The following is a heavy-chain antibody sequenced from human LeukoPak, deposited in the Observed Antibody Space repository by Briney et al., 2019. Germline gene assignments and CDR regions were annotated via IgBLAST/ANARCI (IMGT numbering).Heavy chain of an antibody. D-gene: IGHD2-2*01. CDR2: ISSSSSTI. V-gene: IGHV3-48*02. CDR3: ARDLRGYCSSTNCFVLDY. CDR1: GFTFSSYS. Sequence: QPGGSLRLSCAASGFTFSSYSINWVRQAPGKGLEWVSYISSSSSTIYYADSVKGRFTISRDNAKNSAYLQMYSLRDEDTAVYYCARDLRGYCSSTNCFVLDYWGQGTLVTVSS. J-gene: IGHJ4*02.